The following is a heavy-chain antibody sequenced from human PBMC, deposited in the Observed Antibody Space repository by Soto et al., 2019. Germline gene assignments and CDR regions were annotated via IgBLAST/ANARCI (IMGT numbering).Heavy chain of an antibody. D-gene: IGHD2-15*01. CDR1: GGSISSGGYY. V-gene: IGHV4-31*03. CDR3: ARGGCSGGSYYPYYYYGMDV. J-gene: IGHJ6*02. Sequence: SETLSLTCTVSGGSISSGGYYWSWIRQHPGKGLEWIGYIYYSGSTYYNPSLKSRVTISVDTSKNQFSLKLSSVTAADTAVYYCARGGCSGGSYYPYYYYGMDVWGQGTTVTVSS. CDR2: IYYSGST.